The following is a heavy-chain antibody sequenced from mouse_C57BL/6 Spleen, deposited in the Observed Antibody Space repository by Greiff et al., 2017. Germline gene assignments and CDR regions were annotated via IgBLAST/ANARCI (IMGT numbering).Heavy chain of an antibody. V-gene: IGHV1-64*01. D-gene: IGHD1-1*01. J-gene: IGHJ2*01. Sequence: VQLQQPGAALVKPGASVKLSCKASGYTFTSYWMHWVKQRPGQVLEWIGMIHPNRGSTNYNEQFKSKATLTVDKSSSTAYMQLSSLTSEDSAVYYCARYYYGSSPYYVDYWGQGTTLTVSS. CDR1: GYTFTSYW. CDR3: ARYYYGSSPYYVDY. CDR2: IHPNRGST.